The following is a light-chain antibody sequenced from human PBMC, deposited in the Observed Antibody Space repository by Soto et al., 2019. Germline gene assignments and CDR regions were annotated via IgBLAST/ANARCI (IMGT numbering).Light chain of an antibody. CDR1: SSDVGGYNY. CDR3: CSYAGSYGYV. Sequence: QSVLTQPRSVSGSPGQSVTISCTGTSSDVGGYNYVSWYQQHPGKAPKLMIYDVSKRLSGVPDRFSGSKSGNTASLTISGLQAEDEADYYCCSYAGSYGYVFGTGTKLTVL. J-gene: IGLJ1*01. V-gene: IGLV2-11*01. CDR2: DVS.